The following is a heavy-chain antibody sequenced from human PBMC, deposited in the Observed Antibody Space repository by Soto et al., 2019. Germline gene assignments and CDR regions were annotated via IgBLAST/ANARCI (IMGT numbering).Heavy chain of an antibody. J-gene: IGHJ6*02. CDR3: AMVDNYVTPTPQDV. V-gene: IGHV1-18*01. D-gene: IGHD3-16*01. CDR1: GYIFVNYG. Sequence: QVQLVQSGDEVRKPGSSVKVSCKASGYIFVNYGIAWVRQAPGQGLEWMGWIRPYSGNTHYASKVQGSLTMTPDTSTSTAYMDLGSLTSADTAVYYCAMVDNYVTPTPQDVWGQGTTVTVS. CDR2: IRPYSGNT.